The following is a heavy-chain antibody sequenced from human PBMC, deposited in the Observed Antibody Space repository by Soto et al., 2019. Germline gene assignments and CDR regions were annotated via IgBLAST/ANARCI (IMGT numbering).Heavy chain of an antibody. V-gene: IGHV4-34*01. CDR2: INHSGSA. D-gene: IGHD1-1*01. CDR1: GGSFSGFY. Sequence: SETLSLTCAVNGGSFSGFYWTWIRQSPGRGLEWIGEINHSGSARYSPSLKSRVTISLDTSNNQFSLKLSSVTAADTAVYYCSRTPYRRQLVRYYYYGLDVWGQGTTVTVSS. CDR3: SRTPYRRQLVRYYYYGLDV. J-gene: IGHJ6*02.